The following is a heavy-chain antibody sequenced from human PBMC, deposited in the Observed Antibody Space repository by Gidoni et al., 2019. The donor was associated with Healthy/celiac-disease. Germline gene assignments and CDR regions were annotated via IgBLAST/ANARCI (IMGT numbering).Heavy chain of an antibody. Sequence: QVQLVESGGGVVQPGRSLRLSCAASGFTCISYGMHWVRQAPGTGLEWVSVIGYDGSNKYYADSVKGRFTISRDNSKNTLYLQMNSLRAEDTAVYYCARGDYGDYAGPLEFDYWGQGTLVTVSS. J-gene: IGHJ4*02. V-gene: IGHV3-33*01. D-gene: IGHD4-17*01. CDR3: ARGDYGDYAGPLEFDY. CDR2: IGYDGSNK. CDR1: GFTCISYG.